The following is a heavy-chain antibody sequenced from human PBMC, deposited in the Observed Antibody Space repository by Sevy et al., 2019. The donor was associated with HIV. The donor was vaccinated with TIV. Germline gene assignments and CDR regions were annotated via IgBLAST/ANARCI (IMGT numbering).Heavy chain of an antibody. Sequence: GESLKISCKGSAYTFTTHWIGWVRQVPGKGLEWMGIMSPGDSDPRYSPSFQGQVTMSVDKPVSTAYLQWHSLETSDTAIYYCAGLDSYSIGWSPRYYFDYWGQGTLVTVSS. CDR3: AGLDSYSIGWSPRYYFDY. J-gene: IGHJ4*02. CDR2: MSPGDSDP. D-gene: IGHD6-19*01. CDR1: AYTFTTHW. V-gene: IGHV5-51*01.